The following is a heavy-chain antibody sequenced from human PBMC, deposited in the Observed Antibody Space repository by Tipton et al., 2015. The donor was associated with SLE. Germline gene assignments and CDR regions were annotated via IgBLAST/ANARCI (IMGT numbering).Heavy chain of an antibody. Sequence: TLSFTCDVSGYSISSGYYWGWIRPSPGKGLEWIGRIHHGGSTNYNPSLESRLTLSVDTSKNQFFLKLRSVTAADTAVYYCARSLGTGYFDYWGQGTLVTVSS. CDR3: ARSLGTGYFDY. CDR1: GYSISSGYY. J-gene: IGHJ4*02. V-gene: IGHV4-38-2*01. D-gene: IGHD7-27*01. CDR2: IHHGGST.